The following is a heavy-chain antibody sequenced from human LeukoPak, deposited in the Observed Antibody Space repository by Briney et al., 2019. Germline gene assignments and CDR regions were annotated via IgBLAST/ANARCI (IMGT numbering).Heavy chain of an antibody. CDR3: ASTLGIAAAGSSY. J-gene: IGHJ4*02. D-gene: IGHD6-13*01. V-gene: IGHV3-21*01. CDR2: ISSSSRYI. Sequence: PGGSLRLSWAASGFTFTDYWMTWVRQAPGKGLEWVSSISSSSRYIYYADSVKGRFTISRDNAKNSLYLQMNSLRAEDTAVYYCASTLGIAAAGSSYWGQGTLVTVSS. CDR1: GFTFTDYW.